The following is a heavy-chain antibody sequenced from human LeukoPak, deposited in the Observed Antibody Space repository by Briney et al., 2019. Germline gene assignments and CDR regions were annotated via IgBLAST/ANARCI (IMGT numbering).Heavy chain of an antibody. J-gene: IGHJ4*02. Sequence: SETLSLTCAVYGGSFSGDFWSWIRQPPGRGLEGIGEISHGGSTKYNPSLKSRVTISVDRPKNHFSLKLTSVTAADTAVYYCATKKNSAWYIDYWGQGTLVTVSS. CDR3: ATKKNSAWYIDY. V-gene: IGHV4-34*01. D-gene: IGHD6-19*01. CDR2: ISHGGST. CDR1: GGSFSGDF.